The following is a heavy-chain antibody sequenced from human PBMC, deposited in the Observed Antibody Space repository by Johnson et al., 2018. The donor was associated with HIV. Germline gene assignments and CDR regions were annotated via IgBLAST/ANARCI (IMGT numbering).Heavy chain of an antibody. D-gene: IGHD6-13*01. J-gene: IGHJ3*02. Sequence: VQLVESGGGVVQPGRSLRLSCAASDFTFSNNAIHWVRQAPGKGLVWVSRINRDGSGTCYADSVKGRFTISRDNSKNSLYLQMNSLRAEDTAVYYCARDVADAGILRGLSAFDIWGQGTLVTVSS. CDR2: INRDGSGT. V-gene: IGHV3-74*01. CDR1: DFTFSNNA. CDR3: ARDVADAGILRGLSAFDI.